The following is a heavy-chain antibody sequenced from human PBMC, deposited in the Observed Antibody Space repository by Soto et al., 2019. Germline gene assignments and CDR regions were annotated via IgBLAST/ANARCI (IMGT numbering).Heavy chain of an antibody. CDR2: IVVGSGNT. V-gene: IGHV1-58*01. J-gene: IGHJ4*02. CDR3: AADSGGYYYDSSGFNY. D-gene: IGHD3-22*01. Sequence: RASVKVFCKASGFTFTSSAVQWVRQARGQRLEWIGWIVVGSGNTNYAQKFQERVTITRDMSTSTAYMELSSLRSEDTAVYYCAADSGGYYYDSSGFNYWGQGTLVTVSS. CDR1: GFTFTSSA.